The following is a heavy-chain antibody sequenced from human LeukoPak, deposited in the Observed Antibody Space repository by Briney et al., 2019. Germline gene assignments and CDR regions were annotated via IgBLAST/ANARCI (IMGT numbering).Heavy chain of an antibody. V-gene: IGHV4-39*01. D-gene: IGHD2-2*01. Sequence: SETLSLTCTVSGGSISSSSYYWGWIRQPPGKGLEWIESIYYSGSTYYNPSLKSRVTISVDTSKNQFSLKLSSVTAADTAVYYCARSLNADYWGQGTLVTVSS. CDR2: IYYSGST. CDR1: GGSISSSSYY. CDR3: ARSLNADY. J-gene: IGHJ4*02.